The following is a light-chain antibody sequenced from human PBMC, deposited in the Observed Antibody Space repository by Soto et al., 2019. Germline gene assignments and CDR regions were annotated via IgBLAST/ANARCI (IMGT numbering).Light chain of an antibody. J-gene: IGLJ1*01. CDR3: ISYTNTNTYV. Sequence: QSALTQPASVSGSPGQSITISCTGTSSDVGGYNFVSWYQHHPAKAPKLMIYDLTYRPSGVSNRFSGSKSGNTAYLTLSGLQAEDEADYYCISYTNTNTYVFGTGTKVTVL. CDR2: DLT. V-gene: IGLV2-14*03. CDR1: SSDVGGYNF.